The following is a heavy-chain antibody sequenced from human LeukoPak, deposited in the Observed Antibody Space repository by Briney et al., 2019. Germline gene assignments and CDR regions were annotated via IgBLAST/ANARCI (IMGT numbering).Heavy chain of an antibody. CDR2: INHSGST. CDR3: ARGLHPQYSGYDYYDY. V-gene: IGHV4-34*01. CDR1: GGSISSYY. J-gene: IGHJ4*02. D-gene: IGHD5-12*01. Sequence: SETLSLTCTVSGGSISSYYWSWIRQPTGKGLEWIGEINHSGSTNYNPSLKSRVTISVDTSKNQFSLKLSSVTAADTAVYYCARGLHPQYSGYDYYDYWGQGTLVTVSS.